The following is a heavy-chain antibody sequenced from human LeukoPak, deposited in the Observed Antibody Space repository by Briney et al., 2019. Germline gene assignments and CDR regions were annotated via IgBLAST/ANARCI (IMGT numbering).Heavy chain of an antibody. CDR2: IYYSGST. CDR3: ARVISGGPRLYAFDI. Sequence: PSETLSLTCTVSGGSISSYYWSWIRQPPGKGLECIGYIYYSGSTNYNPSLKSRVTISVDTSKNQFSLKLSSVTAADTAVYYCARVISGGPRLYAFDIWGQGTMVTVSS. J-gene: IGHJ3*02. D-gene: IGHD5-12*01. V-gene: IGHV4-59*01. CDR1: GGSISSYY.